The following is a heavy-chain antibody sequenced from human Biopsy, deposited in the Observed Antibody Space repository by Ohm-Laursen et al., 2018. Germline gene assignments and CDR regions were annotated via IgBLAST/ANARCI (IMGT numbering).Heavy chain of an antibody. Sequence: SVKVSCKASGFTFSNSVVQWARQARGQRLEWIGWIVVGNGYAVYAQNFQERVTITRDLSTSTANMELSSLRSDDTAVYYCAAEVGVTVDVGFWGQGTLVTVSS. CDR1: GFTFSNSV. V-gene: IGHV1-58*01. CDR2: IVVGNGYA. J-gene: IGHJ4*02. D-gene: IGHD1-26*01. CDR3: AAEVGVTVDVGF.